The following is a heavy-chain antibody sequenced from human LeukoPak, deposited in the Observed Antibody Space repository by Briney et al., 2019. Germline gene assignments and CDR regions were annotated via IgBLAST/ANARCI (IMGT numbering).Heavy chain of an antibody. D-gene: IGHD3-22*01. V-gene: IGHV1-2*02. J-gene: IGHJ3*02. CDR3: ARDYYDSSGFGAFDI. Sequence: ASVKVSFKASGYTFTAYYMHWVRQAPGQGLEWMGWINPNSGGTNYAQKFQGRVTMARDTSISTAYMELSRLRSDDTAVYYCARDYYDSSGFGAFDIWGQGTMVTVSS. CDR2: INPNSGGT. CDR1: GYTFTAYY.